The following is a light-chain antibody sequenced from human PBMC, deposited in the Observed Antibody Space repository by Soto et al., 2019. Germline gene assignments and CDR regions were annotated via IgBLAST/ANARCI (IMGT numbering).Light chain of an antibody. V-gene: IGLV2-11*01. J-gene: IGLJ1*01. CDR3: CSYAGRYTYV. Sequence: QSALTQPRSVSGSPGQSVAISCTGTSSDVGGYNYVSWYQQHPGKAPKVMIFDVNKRPSGVPDRFSGSKSGNTASPTISGLQAEDEADYYCCSYAGRYTYVFGTGTKV. CDR1: SSDVGGYNY. CDR2: DVN.